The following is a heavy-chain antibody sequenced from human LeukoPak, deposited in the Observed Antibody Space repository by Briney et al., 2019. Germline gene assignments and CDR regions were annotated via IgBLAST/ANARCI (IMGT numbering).Heavy chain of an antibody. J-gene: IGHJ4*02. CDR3: ARAEVVLGNDY. Sequence: ASVKVSCKASGYTFTSYGISWVRQAPGQGLEWMGWISAYNGNTNYAQKLQGRVTMTRDTSTSTVYMELSSLRSEDTAVYYCARAEVVLGNDYWGQGTLVTVSS. CDR2: ISAYNGNT. CDR1: GYTFTSYG. D-gene: IGHD2-15*01. V-gene: IGHV1-18*01.